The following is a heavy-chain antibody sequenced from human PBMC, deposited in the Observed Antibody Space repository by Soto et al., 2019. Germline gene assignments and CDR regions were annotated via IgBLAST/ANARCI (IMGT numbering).Heavy chain of an antibody. Sequence: PGGSLRLSCAASGFTFSSYGMHWVRQAPGKGLEWVAVISYDGSNKYYADSVKGRFTISRDNSKNTLYLQMNSLRAEDTAVYYCAKGKSGYDGIDYWGQGTLVTVSS. V-gene: IGHV3-30*18. D-gene: IGHD5-12*01. CDR3: AKGKSGYDGIDY. CDR2: ISYDGSNK. J-gene: IGHJ4*02. CDR1: GFTFSSYG.